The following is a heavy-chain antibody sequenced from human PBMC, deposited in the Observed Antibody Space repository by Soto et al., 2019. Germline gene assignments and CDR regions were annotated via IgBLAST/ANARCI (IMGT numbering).Heavy chain of an antibody. CDR1: GFTFSSYA. Sequence: EVQLLESGGGLVQPGGSLRLSCAASGFTFSSYAMSWVRQAPGKGLEWVSAISGSGGSTYYAASVKGRFTISRDNSKNTLYLQMNSLRAEDTAVYYCAKDRGLGYCSGGSCYFNWFDPWGQGTLVTVSS. D-gene: IGHD2-15*01. V-gene: IGHV3-23*01. J-gene: IGHJ5*02. CDR3: AKDRGLGYCSGGSCYFNWFDP. CDR2: ISGSGGST.